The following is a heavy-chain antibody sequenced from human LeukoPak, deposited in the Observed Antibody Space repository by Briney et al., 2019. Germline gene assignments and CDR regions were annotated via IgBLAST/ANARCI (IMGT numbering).Heavy chain of an antibody. CDR3: ASSQWVVPGSH. CDR2: IYYSGST. V-gene: IGHV4-39*07. J-gene: IGHJ4*02. D-gene: IGHD6-19*01. CDR1: GGSISSSSYY. Sequence: PSETLSLTCTVSGGSISSSSYYWGWIRQPPGKGLEWIGSIYYSGSTYYNPSLKSRVTISVDTSKNQFSLKLTSVTAADTAVYYCASSQWVVPGSHWGQGTLVTVSS.